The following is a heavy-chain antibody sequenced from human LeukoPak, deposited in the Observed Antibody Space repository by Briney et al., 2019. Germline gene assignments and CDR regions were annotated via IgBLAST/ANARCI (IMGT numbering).Heavy chain of an antibody. CDR1: GFTVSSNY. Sequence: PGGSLRLSCAASGFTVSSNYMSWVRQAPGKGLEWVSVIYSGGSTYYADSVKGRYTISRGNSKNTLYLQMNSLRAEDTAVYYCARDPGGNWGYWGQGTLVTVSS. V-gene: IGHV3-66*01. CDR2: IYSGGST. D-gene: IGHD7-27*01. J-gene: IGHJ4*02. CDR3: ARDPGGNWGY.